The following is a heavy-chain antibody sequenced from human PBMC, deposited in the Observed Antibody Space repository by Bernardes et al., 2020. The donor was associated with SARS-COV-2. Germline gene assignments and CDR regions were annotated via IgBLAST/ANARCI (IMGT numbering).Heavy chain of an antibody. CDR2: IYPGDSDT. CDR3: ARRRYGDFGVDV. J-gene: IGHJ6*02. CDR1: DYTFTNYW. Sequence: GESLKISCKGSDYTFTNYWIGWVRQMPGKGLEWMGIIYPGDSDTKYSPSFQGRVTISADKSFNTAYLQWSSLKASDTAIYYCARRRYGDFGVDVWGQGTTVTVSS. D-gene: IGHD4-17*01. V-gene: IGHV5-51*01.